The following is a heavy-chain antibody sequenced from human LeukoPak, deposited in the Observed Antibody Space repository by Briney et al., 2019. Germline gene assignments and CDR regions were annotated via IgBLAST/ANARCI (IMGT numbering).Heavy chain of an antibody. CDR1: GYSISSGYY. CDR2: IYHSGRT. D-gene: IGHD3-22*01. J-gene: IGHJ4*02. CDR3: ARDRYYYDSSGYLYFDY. V-gene: IGHV4-38-2*02. Sequence: SETLSLTCTVSGYSISSGYYWGWIRQPPGKGLEWIGSIYHSGRTFYNPSLKSRVTMSVDTSKNQFSLKLSSVTAADTAVYYCARDRYYYDSSGYLYFDYWGQGTLVTVSS.